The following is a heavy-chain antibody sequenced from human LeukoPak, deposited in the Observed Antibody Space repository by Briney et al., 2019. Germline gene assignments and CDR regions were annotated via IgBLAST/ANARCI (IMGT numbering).Heavy chain of an antibody. Sequence: GGSLRLSCVGSEFTLNYYWMHWVRQAPGKGLVWVSRISSDGSSTFYADSVKGRFTISRDNAKNTVYLQMNSLRAEDTAVYYCAKDSLPYYYDSSGETDDFDYWGQGTLVTVSS. D-gene: IGHD3-22*01. CDR2: ISSDGSST. J-gene: IGHJ4*02. CDR1: EFTLNYYW. V-gene: IGHV3-74*01. CDR3: AKDSLPYYYDSSGETDDFDY.